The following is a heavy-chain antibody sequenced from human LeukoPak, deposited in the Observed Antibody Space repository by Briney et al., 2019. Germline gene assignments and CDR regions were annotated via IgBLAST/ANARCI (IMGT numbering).Heavy chain of an antibody. Sequence: SETLSLTCAVYGGSFNNYYWGWIRQPPGKGLEWIGEINHSGSTSYSPSLKSRVTMSVDTSKNQFSLKLSSVTAADTAVYYCARDITMVRGVITNNWFDPWGQGTLVTVSS. CDR1: GGSFNNYY. CDR3: ARDITMVRGVITNNWFDP. J-gene: IGHJ5*02. V-gene: IGHV4-34*01. D-gene: IGHD3-10*01. CDR2: INHSGST.